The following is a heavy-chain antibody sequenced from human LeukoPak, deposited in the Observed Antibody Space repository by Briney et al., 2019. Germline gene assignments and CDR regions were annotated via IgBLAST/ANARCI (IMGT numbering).Heavy chain of an antibody. CDR3: ATRAVLVRGVIITQYYFDY. CDR2: FVPEDGET. CDR1: GYTLSELS. D-gene: IGHD3-10*01. J-gene: IGHJ4*02. V-gene: IGHV1-24*01. Sequence: GASVTVSCKVSGYTLSELSMHWVRQAPGKGLEWMGGFVPEDGETIYPQKFQGRVTMTEDTSSDTAYMELSSLRSEDTAVYYCATRAVLVRGVIITQYYFDYWGQGTLVTVSS.